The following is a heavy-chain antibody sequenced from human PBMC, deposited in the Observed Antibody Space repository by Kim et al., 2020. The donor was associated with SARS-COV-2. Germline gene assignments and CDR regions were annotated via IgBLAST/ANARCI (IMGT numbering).Heavy chain of an antibody. J-gene: IGHJ4*02. D-gene: IGHD6-13*01. CDR1: GFTFSSYS. CDR2: SSSSSSYI. V-gene: IGHV3-21*01. CDR3: ARSGVIAAAGTIDY. Sequence: GGSLRLSCAASGFTFSSYSMNWVRQAPGKGLEWVSSSSSSSSYIYYADSVKGRFTISRDNAKNSLYLQMNSLRAEDTAVYYCARSGVIAAAGTIDYWGQGTLVTVSS.